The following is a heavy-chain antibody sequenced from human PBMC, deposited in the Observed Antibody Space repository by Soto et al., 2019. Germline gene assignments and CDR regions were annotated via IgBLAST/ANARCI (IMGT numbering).Heavy chain of an antibody. V-gene: IGHV3-74*01. CDR2: INTDGSHT. J-gene: IGHJ4*02. Sequence: EVQVMESGGRLVQPGGSLRLSCVTYGFTFKNYWMHWVRQAPGKGLVWVSRINTDGSHTDYADSVKGRFTISRDNAKNTVFLQMDSLRADDTAVYVCGGGENRLWNFDFWGQGTLVTVSS. D-gene: IGHD3-10*01. CDR3: GGGENRLWNFDF. CDR1: GFTFKNYW.